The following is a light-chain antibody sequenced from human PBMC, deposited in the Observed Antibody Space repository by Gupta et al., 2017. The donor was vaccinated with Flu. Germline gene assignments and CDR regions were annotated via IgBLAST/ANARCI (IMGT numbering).Light chain of an antibody. V-gene: IGLV2-14*01. J-gene: IGLJ3*02. CDR2: EVS. CDR3: SSYASSSRLG. Sequence: SITISCSGTNSDVGYYNDVSWYQQHPGTHPILMSYEVSNRPSGVSDRFSDSKSGNTALLTITGLQAEDEAEDYCSSYASSSRLGFGGGTKLTV. CDR1: NSDVGYYND.